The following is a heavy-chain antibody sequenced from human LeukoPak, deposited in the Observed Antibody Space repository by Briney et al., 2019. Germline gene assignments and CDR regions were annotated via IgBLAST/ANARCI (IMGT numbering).Heavy chain of an antibody. D-gene: IGHD2-21*02. V-gene: IGHV3-30-3*01. CDR2: ISYDGSNK. J-gene: IGHJ6*02. CDR1: GFIFSSYA. CDR3: ARVGYCGGDCCPPYYYYGMDV. Sequence: GRSLRLSCAASGFIFSSYAMHWDRQAPGKGLEWVAVISYDGSNKYYADSVKGRFTISRDNSKNTLYLQMNSLRAEDTAVYYCARVGYCGGDCCPPYYYYGMDVWGQGTTVTVSS.